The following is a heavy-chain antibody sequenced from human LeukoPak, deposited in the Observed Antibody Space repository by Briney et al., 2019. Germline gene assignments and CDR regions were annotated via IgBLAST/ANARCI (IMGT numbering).Heavy chain of an antibody. CDR3: ARDLGSSNWYPFDY. J-gene: IGHJ4*02. Sequence: RTSSSSIYYADSVKGRFTISRDNAKNSLYLQMNSLGAEDTAVYYCARDLGSSNWYPFDYWGQGTLVTVSS. CDR2: RTSSSSI. V-gene: IGHV3-48*04. D-gene: IGHD6-13*01.